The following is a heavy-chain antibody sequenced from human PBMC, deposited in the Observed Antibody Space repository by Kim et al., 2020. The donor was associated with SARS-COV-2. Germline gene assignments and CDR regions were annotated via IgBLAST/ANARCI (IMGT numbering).Heavy chain of an antibody. J-gene: IGHJ4*02. D-gene: IGHD6-19*01. CDR1: GGSVSSGSYY. CDR3: AREIFFLSVAGEEGVYFDY. CDR2: IYYSGST. V-gene: IGHV4-61*01. Sequence: SETLSLTCTVSGGSVSSGSYYWSWIRQPPGKGLEWIGYIYYSGSTNYNPSLKSRVTISVDTSKNQFSLKLSSVTAADTAVYYCAREIFFLSVAGEEGVYFDYWGQGTLVTVSS.